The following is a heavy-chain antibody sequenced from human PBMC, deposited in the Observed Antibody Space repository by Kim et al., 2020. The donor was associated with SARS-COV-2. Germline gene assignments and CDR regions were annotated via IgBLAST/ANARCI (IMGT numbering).Heavy chain of an antibody. CDR3: ARQSGLWFGELGVDY. CDR1: GYSFTSYW. V-gene: IGHV5-51*01. D-gene: IGHD3-10*01. J-gene: IGHJ4*02. Sequence: GESLKISCKGSGYSFTSYWIGWVRQMPGKGLEWMGIIYPGDSDTRYSPSFQGQVTISADKSISTAYRQWSSLKASDTAMYYCARQSGLWFGELGVDYWGQGTLVTVSS. CDR2: IYPGDSDT.